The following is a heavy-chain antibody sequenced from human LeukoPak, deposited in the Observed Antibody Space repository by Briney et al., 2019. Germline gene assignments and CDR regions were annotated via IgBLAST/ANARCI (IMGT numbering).Heavy chain of an antibody. J-gene: IGHJ5*02. Sequence: NAGGSLRLSCAASGFTFSSYSMNWVRQAPGKGLEWVSSISSSSSYIYYADSVKGRFTISRDTSKNTLYLQINSLRVEDTAVYYCIVFGDSNHWGQGTLVTVSS. CDR1: GFTFSSYS. V-gene: IGHV3-21*04. D-gene: IGHD4-17*01. CDR3: IVFGDSNH. CDR2: ISSSSSYI.